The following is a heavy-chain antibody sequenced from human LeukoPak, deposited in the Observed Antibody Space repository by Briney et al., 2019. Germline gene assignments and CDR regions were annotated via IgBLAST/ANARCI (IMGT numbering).Heavy chain of an antibody. CDR3: ATKPVTARALYTPDAFDI. CDR1: GFTFSSYS. J-gene: IGHJ3*02. D-gene: IGHD3-16*02. Sequence: PGGSLRLSCAASGFTFSSYSMNWVRQAPGKGLEWVSSISSSSSYIYYADSVKGRFTISRDNSKNTLYLQMNSLRAEDTAVYYCATKPVTARALYTPDAFDIWGQGTMVTVSS. V-gene: IGHV3-21*01. CDR2: ISSSSSYI.